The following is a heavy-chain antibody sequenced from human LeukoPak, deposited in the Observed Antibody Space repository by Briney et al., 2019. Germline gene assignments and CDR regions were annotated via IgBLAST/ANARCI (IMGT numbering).Heavy chain of an antibody. V-gene: IGHV1-69*02. CDR2: IIPIFGIA. J-gene: IGHJ4*02. CDR1: GGTFSSYT. Sequence: SVKVSCKASGGTFSSYTISWVRQAPGQGLEWMGRIIPIFGIANYAQKFQGRVTITADKSTSTAYMELSSLRSEDTAVYYCARGWNDPDGKFDYWGQGTLVTVSS. D-gene: IGHD1-1*01. CDR3: ARGWNDPDGKFDY.